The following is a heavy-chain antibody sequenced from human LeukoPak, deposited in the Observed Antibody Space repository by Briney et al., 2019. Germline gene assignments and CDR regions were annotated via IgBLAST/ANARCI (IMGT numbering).Heavy chain of an antibody. J-gene: IGHJ4*02. D-gene: IGHD3-16*01. CDR2: VSGSGRNT. CDR3: VKKRRVGGNQRGLFDY. Sequence: GRSLRLSCAASGFTFSTYAMTWVRQAPGKGLEWVSSVSGSGRNTFYPDSVEGRFTISRDNSKNTVYLQMNSLRADDTAVYYCVKKRRVGGNQRGLFDYWGQGTLVTVSP. CDR1: GFTFSTYA. V-gene: IGHV3-23*01.